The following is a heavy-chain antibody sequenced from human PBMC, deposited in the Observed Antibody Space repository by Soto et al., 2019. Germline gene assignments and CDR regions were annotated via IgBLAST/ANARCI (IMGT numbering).Heavy chain of an antibody. J-gene: IGHJ4*02. CDR3: ANDPSRGEHFDH. D-gene: IGHD3-10*01. V-gene: IGHV3-30*18. Sequence: QVQLVESGGGVVQPGRSLRLSCAASGFTFTDFAMHWVRQTPGKGLEWVAAISSDSTNKKYEDSVKGRFTISRDNSKNTLYLEVDSLRSEDAAVYYCANDPSRGEHFDHWGPGTRVTVSS. CDR2: ISSDSTNK. CDR1: GFTFTDFA.